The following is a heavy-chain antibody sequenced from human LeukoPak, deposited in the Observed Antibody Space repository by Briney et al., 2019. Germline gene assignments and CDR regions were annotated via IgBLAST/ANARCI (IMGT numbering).Heavy chain of an antibody. J-gene: IGHJ4*02. CDR1: GITLSNYG. D-gene: IGHD3-22*01. V-gene: IGHV3-23*01. CDR2: INGSGGNT. CDR3: AKRGVVIRVILVGFHKEAYYFDS. Sequence: PGGSLRLSCAVSGITLSNYGMSWVRQAPGKGLEWVSGINGSGGNTYDADSVKGRFTISRDNSKNTLYLQMNSLRAEDTAVYFCAKRGVVIRVILVGFHKEAYYFDSWGQGALVTVSS.